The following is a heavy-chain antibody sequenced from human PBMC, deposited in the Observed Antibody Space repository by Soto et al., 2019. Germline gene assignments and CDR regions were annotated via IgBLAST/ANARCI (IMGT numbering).Heavy chain of an antibody. CDR3: ARSFMVPVDFFDY. J-gene: IGHJ4*02. D-gene: IGHD3-10*01. CDR2: IYCSGST. Sequence: SETLSLTCTVSNGSLSSNYWSWIRQSPGKGLEWIGNIYCSGSTNYNPSLKSRVTMSVDTSKNHFTLKLSSVTAADTGVYFCARSFMVPVDFFDYWGQGTPVTVSS. CDR1: NGSLSSNY. V-gene: IGHV4-59*01.